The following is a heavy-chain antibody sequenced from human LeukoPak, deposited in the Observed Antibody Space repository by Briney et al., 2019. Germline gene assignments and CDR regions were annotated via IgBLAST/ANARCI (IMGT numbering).Heavy chain of an antibody. V-gene: IGHV3-23*01. CDR2: FSGSGGST. CDR3: ARDPNKYSSGWSGGTDY. CDR1: GFTFSAFN. Sequence: GRSLRLSCAASGFTFSAFNMHWVRQAPGKGLEWVSTFSGSGGSTYYTDSVKGRFTISRDNSKNTLDLQMNSLRAEDTAVYYCARDPNKYSSGWSGGTDYWGQGTLVTVSS. J-gene: IGHJ4*02. D-gene: IGHD6-19*01.